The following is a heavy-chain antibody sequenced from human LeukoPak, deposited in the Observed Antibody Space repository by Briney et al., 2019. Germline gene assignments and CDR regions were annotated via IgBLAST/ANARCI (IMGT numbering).Heavy chain of an antibody. CDR3: ARDPKLLWFGESRFDY. D-gene: IGHD3-10*01. Sequence: GGSLRLSCAASRFTFSSYEMNWVRQAPGKGLEWVSYISSSGSTIYYADSVKGRFTISRDNAKNSLYLQMNSLRAEDTAVYYCARDPKLLWFGESRFDYWGQGTLVTVSS. CDR1: RFTFSSYE. CDR2: ISSSGSTI. J-gene: IGHJ4*02. V-gene: IGHV3-48*03.